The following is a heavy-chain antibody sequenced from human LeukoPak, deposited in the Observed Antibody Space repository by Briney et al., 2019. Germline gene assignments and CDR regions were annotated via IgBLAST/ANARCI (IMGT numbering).Heavy chain of an antibody. D-gene: IGHD4-17*01. CDR2: IYYSGST. Sequence: PSETLSLTCTVSGGSISSGGYYWSWIRQHPGKGLEWIGYIYYSGSTYYNPSLKSRVTISVDTSKNQFSLKLSSVTAADTAVYYCARSELSTVTSGNWFDPWGQGTLVTVSS. CDR3: ARSELSTVTSGNWFDP. J-gene: IGHJ5*02. CDR1: GGSISSGGYY. V-gene: IGHV4-31*03.